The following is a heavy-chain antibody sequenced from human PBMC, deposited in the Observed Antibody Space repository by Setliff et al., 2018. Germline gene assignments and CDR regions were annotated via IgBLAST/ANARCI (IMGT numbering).Heavy chain of an antibody. V-gene: IGHV4-4*07. Sequence: KASETLSLTCTVSGDSISNYYWNWIRQPAGKGLEWIGRIYVTESTKYNPSLKSRVTLSIDTSKNQFSLKLSSVTAADAALYYCAASRAYTGAVEEWFLPKTFDFWGQGSPVTVS. CDR2: IYVTEST. D-gene: IGHD3-10*01. CDR3: AASRAYTGAVEEWFLPKTFDF. CDR1: GDSISNYY. J-gene: IGHJ4*02.